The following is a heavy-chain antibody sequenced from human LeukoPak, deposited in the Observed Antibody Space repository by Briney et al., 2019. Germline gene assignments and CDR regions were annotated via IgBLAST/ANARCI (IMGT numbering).Heavy chain of an antibody. CDR3: ASEAYYYDSSGYYKY. V-gene: IGHV4-4*07. Sequence: SETLSLTCTVSGDSISSFHWSWIRQPAGKGLEGIGRIYTSGSTNYNPSLKSRVTMSVDTSKHQFSLKLSSVTAADTAVYYCASEAYYYDSSGYYKYWGQGTLVTVSS. J-gene: IGHJ4*02. D-gene: IGHD3-22*01. CDR1: GDSISSFH. CDR2: IYTSGST.